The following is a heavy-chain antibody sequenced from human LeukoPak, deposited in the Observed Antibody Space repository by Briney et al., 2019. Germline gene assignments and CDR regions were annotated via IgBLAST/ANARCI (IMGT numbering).Heavy chain of an antibody. CDR1: GFTFSGSA. CDR3: TSPDYGDSAIDY. Sequence: PGGSLRLSCAASGFTFSGSAMHWVRQASGNGLEWVGRIRSKANSYATAYAASVKGRFTISRDDSKNTAYLQMNSLKTEDTAVYYCTSPDYGDSAIDYWGQGTLVTVSS. V-gene: IGHV3-73*01. CDR2: IRSKANSYAT. J-gene: IGHJ4*02. D-gene: IGHD4-17*01.